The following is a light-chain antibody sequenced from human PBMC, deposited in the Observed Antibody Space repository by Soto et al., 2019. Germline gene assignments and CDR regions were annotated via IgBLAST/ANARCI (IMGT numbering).Light chain of an antibody. V-gene: IGLV2-23*02. CDR1: SSDVGSYNF. CDR3: CSYAVTYVV. J-gene: IGLJ2*01. CDR2: EVN. Sequence: QSALTQPASVSGSPGQSITISCTGTSSDVGSYNFVSWYQQHPGKAPKLMIYEVNKRPSGVSNRFSASKPGNTASLTISGLQAEDEADYYCCSYAVTYVVFGGGTKVTVL.